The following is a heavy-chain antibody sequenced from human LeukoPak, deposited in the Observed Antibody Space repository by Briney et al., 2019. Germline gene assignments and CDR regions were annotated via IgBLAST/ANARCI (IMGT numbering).Heavy chain of an antibody. CDR2: IYSSGST. CDR3: ARSAITMVRGLIIRGWYFDL. V-gene: IGHV4-4*07. D-gene: IGHD3-10*01. J-gene: IGHJ2*01. CDR1: GGSIRSYY. Sequence: SETLSLTCTVSGGSIRSYYWSWIRQPAGKGLEWIGRIYSSGSTNYNPSLKSRVTMSVDTSKNQFSLKLSSVTAADTAMYYCARSAITMVRGLIIRGWYFDLWGRGTLVTVSS.